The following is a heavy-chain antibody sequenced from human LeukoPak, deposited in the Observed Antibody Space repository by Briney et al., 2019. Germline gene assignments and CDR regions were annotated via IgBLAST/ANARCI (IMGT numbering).Heavy chain of an antibody. D-gene: IGHD6-6*01. CDR2: IIPIFGTA. Sequence: ASVKVSCKASGGTFSSYAISWVRQAPGQGLEWMGGIIPIFGTANYAQKFQGRVTITADESTSTAYMELSSLRSEDTAVYYCARDSSSLGRGPFDYWGQGTLVTVSS. J-gene: IGHJ4*02. CDR1: GGTFSSYA. V-gene: IGHV1-69*13. CDR3: ARDSSSLGRGPFDY.